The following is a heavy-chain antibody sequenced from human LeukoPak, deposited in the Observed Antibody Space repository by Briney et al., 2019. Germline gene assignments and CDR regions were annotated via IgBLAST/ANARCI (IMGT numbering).Heavy chain of an antibody. CDR2: IYYSGTT. CDR3: ARGVYIAAAQYGY. D-gene: IGHD6-13*01. J-gene: IGHJ4*02. V-gene: IGHV4-59*11. CDR1: GGSNSSHY. Sequence: PSETLSLTCTVSGGSNSSHYWSWIRQPPGKGLEWIGYIYYSGTTNYNPSLKSRVTISVDTSKNQFSLKLSSVTAADTAVYYCARGVYIAAAQYGYWGQGTLVTVSS.